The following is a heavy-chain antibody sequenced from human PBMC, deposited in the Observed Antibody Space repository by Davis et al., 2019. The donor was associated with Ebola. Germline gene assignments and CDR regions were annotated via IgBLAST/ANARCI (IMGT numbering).Heavy chain of an antibody. Sequence: GESLKISCKGSGYSFTSYWIGWVRQMPGKGLEWMGIIYPGDSDTRYSPSFQGQVTISADKSISTAYLQWSSLKASDTAMYHCARVGYSSSSPASAPGMDVWGQGTTVTVSS. CDR3: ARVGYSSSSPASAPGMDV. D-gene: IGHD6-6*01. J-gene: IGHJ6*02. CDR1: GYSFTSYW. V-gene: IGHV5-51*01. CDR2: IYPGDSDT.